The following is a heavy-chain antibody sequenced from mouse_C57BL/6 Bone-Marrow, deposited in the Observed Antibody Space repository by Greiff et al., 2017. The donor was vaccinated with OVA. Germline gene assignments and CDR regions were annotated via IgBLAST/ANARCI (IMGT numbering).Heavy chain of an antibody. CDR2: IRSKSNNYAT. CDR3: VRHGDRAWFAY. D-gene: IGHD3-3*01. Sequence: EVHLVESGGGLVQPKGSLKLSCAASGFSFNTYAMNWVRQAPGKGLEWVARIRSKSNNYATYYADSVKDRFTISRDDSESMLYLQMNNLKTEDTAMYYCVRHGDRAWFAYWGQGTLVTVSA. V-gene: IGHV10-1*01. J-gene: IGHJ3*01. CDR1: GFSFNTYA.